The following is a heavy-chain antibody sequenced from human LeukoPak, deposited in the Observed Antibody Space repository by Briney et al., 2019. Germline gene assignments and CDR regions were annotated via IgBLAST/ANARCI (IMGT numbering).Heavy chain of an antibody. CDR3: ANLGFWSGFAAFDI. J-gene: IGHJ3*02. V-gene: IGHV3-9*02. Sequence: AGGSLRLSCAASGFTSDDYAMHWVRQAPGKGLEWVSGISWNSGSIGYADSVKGRFTISGDNAKNSLYLQMNSLRAEDTALYYCANLGFWSGFAAFDIWGQGTMVTVSS. D-gene: IGHD3-3*01. CDR2: ISWNSGSI. CDR1: GFTSDDYA.